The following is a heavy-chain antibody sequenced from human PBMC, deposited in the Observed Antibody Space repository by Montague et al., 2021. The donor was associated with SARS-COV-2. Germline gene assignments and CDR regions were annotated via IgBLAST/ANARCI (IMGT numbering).Heavy chain of an antibody. J-gene: IGHJ6*03. CDR2: INHSGST. D-gene: IGHD2-2*01. CDR3: ARARQDVVVPALGIGAYYYYYYMDV. CDR1: GGSFSGYY. Sequence: SETLSLTCAVYGGSFSGYYWSWIRQPPGKGLEWIGEINHSGSTIYNPSLKSRVTISVDTSKNQFSLKLSSVTAADTAVYYCARARQDVVVPALGIGAYYYYYYMDVWGKGITVTVSS. V-gene: IGHV4-34*01.